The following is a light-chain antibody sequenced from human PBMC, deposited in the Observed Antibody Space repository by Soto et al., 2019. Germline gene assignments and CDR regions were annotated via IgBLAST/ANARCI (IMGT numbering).Light chain of an antibody. CDR2: GTS. CDR1: QSISSGY. J-gene: IGKJ1*01. Sequence: IVLTTSPGTLSFPPRARATLSCRSSQSISSGYLAWYQQKPGQTPRLLIYGTSNRASGIPDRFSGSGSGTDFTLTISRLEPEDFAVYYCQQYGSSHTTFGQGTQLDIK. CDR3: QQYGSSHTT. V-gene: IGKV3-20*01.